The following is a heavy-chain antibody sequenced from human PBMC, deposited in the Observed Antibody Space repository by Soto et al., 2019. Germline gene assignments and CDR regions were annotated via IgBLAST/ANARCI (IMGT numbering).Heavy chain of an antibody. CDR1: GFTFGDYT. D-gene: IGHD2-15*01. J-gene: IGHJ4*02. CDR3: AKDGIAWH. Sequence: EVQLVESGGGVVQPGGSLRLSCTASGFTFGDYTMHWVRQAPGEGLERVSLITWDGINIEYADSVRGRFTISRDNSKNSLYLQMNGLRHEDTAFYYCAKDGIAWHWGQGTLVTVSS. V-gene: IGHV3-43*01. CDR2: ITWDGINI.